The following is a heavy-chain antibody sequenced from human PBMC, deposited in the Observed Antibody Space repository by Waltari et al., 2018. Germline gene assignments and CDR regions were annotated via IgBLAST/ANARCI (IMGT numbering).Heavy chain of an antibody. Sequence: EVQLVESGGGLVQPGGSLRLSCAASGFTFSSYWMPWVRQAPGKGLVWGSRIYSDGSSTNYADSVKGRFTISRDNAKNTLYLQMNSLRVEDTAVYYCAAGSSTSCYYAWGQGTLVTVSS. CDR3: AAGSSTSCYYA. J-gene: IGHJ5*02. CDR1: GFTFSSYW. D-gene: IGHD2-2*01. CDR2: IYSDGSST. V-gene: IGHV3-74*01.